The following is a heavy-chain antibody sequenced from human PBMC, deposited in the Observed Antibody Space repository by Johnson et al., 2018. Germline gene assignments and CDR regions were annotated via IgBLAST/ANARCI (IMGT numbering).Heavy chain of an antibody. CDR1: GFIFSSYG. J-gene: IGHJ6*02. D-gene: IGHD3-16*01. CDR2: ISYHGSDT. CDR3: AKDWAYGLDV. V-gene: IGHV3-30*18. Sequence: VQLVESGGGVVQXGKSXRLXCAASGFIFSSYGMHWVRQAPGKGLEWVAAISYHGSDTQYADSVRGRFTISRDNAKNTLYLQMNSLRAEDTAVCYCAKDWAYGLDVWGQGTTVTVSS.